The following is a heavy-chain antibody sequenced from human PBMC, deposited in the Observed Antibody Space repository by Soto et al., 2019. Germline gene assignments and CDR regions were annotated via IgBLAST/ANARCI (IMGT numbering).Heavy chain of an antibody. D-gene: IGHD6-19*01. J-gene: IGHJ6*02. CDR3: ASNSSGWYLIFGMDV. Sequence: GASVKVSCKASGGTFSSYAISWVRQAPGQGLEWMGGIIPIFGTANYAQKFQGRVTITADESTSTAYMELSSLRSEDTAVYYCASNSSGWYLIFGMDVWGQGTTVTVSS. CDR1: GGTFSSYA. V-gene: IGHV1-69*13. CDR2: IIPIFGTA.